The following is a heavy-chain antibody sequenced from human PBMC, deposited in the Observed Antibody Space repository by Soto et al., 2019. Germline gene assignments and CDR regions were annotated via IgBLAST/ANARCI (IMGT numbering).Heavy chain of an antibody. CDR3: ARRRRGITMVRGTYAMDV. J-gene: IGHJ6*02. Sequence: QVQLQQWGAGLLKPSATLSLGCAVYGESFSGYYWHWIRQPPGKGLEWIGEITDSGSANYKPSLASRVTISVDTSKKQFALRVKSVTAADAAVYYCARRRRGITMVRGTYAMDVWGQGTTVTVSS. CDR1: GESFSGYY. V-gene: IGHV4-34*01. D-gene: IGHD3-10*01. CDR2: ITDSGSA.